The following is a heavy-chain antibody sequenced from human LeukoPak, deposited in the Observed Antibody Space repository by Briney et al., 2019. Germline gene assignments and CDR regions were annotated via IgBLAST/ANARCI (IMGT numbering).Heavy chain of an antibody. CDR2: ISGSGGST. CDR1: GSTFSSYA. D-gene: IGHD3-22*01. Sequence: GGSLRLSCAASGSTFSSYAMSWVRQAPGKGLEWVSAISGSGGSTYYADSVKGRFTISRDNSKNTPYLQMNSLRAEDTAVYYCAKPETYYYDSSGYYYGYWGQGTLVTVSS. J-gene: IGHJ4*02. CDR3: AKPETYYYDSSGYYYGY. V-gene: IGHV3-23*01.